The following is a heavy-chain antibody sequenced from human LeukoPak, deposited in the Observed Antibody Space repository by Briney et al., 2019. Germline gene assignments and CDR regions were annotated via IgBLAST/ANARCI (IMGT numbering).Heavy chain of an antibody. J-gene: IGHJ2*01. CDR3: ARGSPKRITILRYFDL. CDR2: IYYSGST. CDR1: GGSISSTSYY. Sequence: SETLSLTCTVSGGSISSTSYYWGWIRQPPGKGLEWIGSIYYSGSTYYNPSLKSRVTISVDTSKNQFSLKLSSVTAADTAVYYCARGSPKRITILRYFDLWGRGTLVTVSS. V-gene: IGHV4-39*01. D-gene: IGHD3-3*01.